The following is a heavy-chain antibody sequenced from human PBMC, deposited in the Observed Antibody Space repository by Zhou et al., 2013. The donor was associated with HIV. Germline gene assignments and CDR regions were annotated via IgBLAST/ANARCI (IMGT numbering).Heavy chain of an antibody. CDR2: ISTSNGNT. D-gene: IGHD1-1*01. Sequence: QVQLVQSGTEVKKPGASVKVSCKTSGYTFINFGITWVRQAPGQGLEWLGWISTSNGNTNYAQNLQGRVTMTTDTSTSTVYMELNSLRSEDTALYYCAKGRRTAGTTEPLDDWGQGTLVTVAS. CDR3: AKGRRTAGTTEPLDD. CDR1: GYTFINFG. V-gene: IGHV1-18*01. J-gene: IGHJ4*02.